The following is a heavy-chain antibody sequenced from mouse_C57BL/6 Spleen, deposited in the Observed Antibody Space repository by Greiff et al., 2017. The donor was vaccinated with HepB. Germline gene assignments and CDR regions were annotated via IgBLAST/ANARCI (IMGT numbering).Heavy chain of an antibody. CDR2: IHPNSGST. D-gene: IGHD1-1*01. V-gene: IGHV1-64*01. J-gene: IGHJ1*03. CDR3: ARYYYGSSSHWSFDV. CDR1: GYTFTSYW. Sequence: QVQLQQPGAELVKPGASVKLSCKASGYTFTSYWMHWVKQRPGQGLEWIGMIHPNSGSTNYNEKFKSKATLTVDKSSSTAYMQLSSLTSEDSAVYYCARYYYGSSSHWSFDVWGTGTTVTVSS.